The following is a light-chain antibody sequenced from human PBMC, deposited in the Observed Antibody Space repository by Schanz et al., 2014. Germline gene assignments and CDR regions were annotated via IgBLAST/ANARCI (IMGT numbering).Light chain of an antibody. CDR1: SSDVGGYNY. Sequence: QSALTQPASVSGSPGQSITISCTGTSSDVGGYNYVSWYQQHPGNAPKLMIYDVSNRPSGVPDRFSGSKSGNTASLTVSWLQAEDEAVYYCSSYAGSNNLVFGGGTKVTVL. J-gene: IGLJ2*01. CDR3: SSYAGSNNLV. V-gene: IGLV2-8*01. CDR2: DVS.